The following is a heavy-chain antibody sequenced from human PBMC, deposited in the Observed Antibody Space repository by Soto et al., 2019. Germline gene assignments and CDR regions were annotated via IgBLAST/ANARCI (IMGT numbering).Heavy chain of an antibody. D-gene: IGHD2-15*01. V-gene: IGHV4-59*01. Sequence: QVQLQESGPGLVKPSETLSLTCTVSGGSISSYYWSWIRQPPGKGLEWIGYIYYSGSTNYNPSLKSRVTISVDTSKNQFSLKLSSVTAADTAVYYCARDHCSGGSCRDAFDIWGQGTMVTVSS. CDR3: ARDHCSGGSCRDAFDI. CDR2: IYYSGST. J-gene: IGHJ3*02. CDR1: GGSISSYY.